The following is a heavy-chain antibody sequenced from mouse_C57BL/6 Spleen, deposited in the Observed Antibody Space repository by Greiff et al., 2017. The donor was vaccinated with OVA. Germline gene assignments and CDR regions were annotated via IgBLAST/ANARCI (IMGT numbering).Heavy chain of an antibody. D-gene: IGHD1-1*01. CDR3: ARGDYYGRSPHWYFDV. Sequence: VQLQQSGPELVKPGDSVKISCKASGYSFTGYFMNWVMQSHGKSLEWIGRINPYNGDTFYNQKFKGKATLTVDKTSSTAHMELRSLTSEDSAVYYCARGDYYGRSPHWYFDVWGTGTTVTVSS. CDR2: INPYNGDT. CDR1: GYSFTGYF. V-gene: IGHV1-20*01. J-gene: IGHJ1*03.